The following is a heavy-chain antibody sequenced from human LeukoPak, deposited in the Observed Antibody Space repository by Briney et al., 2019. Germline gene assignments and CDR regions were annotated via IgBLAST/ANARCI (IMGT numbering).Heavy chain of an antibody. CDR3: ASHSGYSYGLNWFDP. CDR2: ICYSGST. CDR1: GGSISSSSYY. J-gene: IGHJ5*02. Sequence: KPSETLSLTCTVSGGSISSSSYYWGWIRQPPGKGLEWIGSICYSGSTYYNPSLKSRVTISVDTSKNQFSLKLSSVTAADTAVYYCASHSGYSYGLNWFDPWGQGTLVTVSS. D-gene: IGHD5-18*01. V-gene: IGHV4-39*01.